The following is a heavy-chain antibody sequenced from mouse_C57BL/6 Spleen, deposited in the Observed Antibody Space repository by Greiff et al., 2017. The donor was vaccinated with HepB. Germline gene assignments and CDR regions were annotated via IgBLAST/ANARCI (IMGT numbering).Heavy chain of an antibody. CDR1: GFTFSSYG. CDR3: ARHCTTVLDWYFDV. D-gene: IGHD1-1*01. Sequence: EVQLVESGGDLVKPGGSLKLSCAASGFTFSSYGMSWVRQTPDKRLEWVATISSGGSYTYYPDSVKGRFTISRDNAKNTLYLQMSSLKSEDTAMYYCARHCTTVLDWYFDVWGTGTTVTVSS. V-gene: IGHV5-6*01. J-gene: IGHJ1*03. CDR2: ISSGGSYT.